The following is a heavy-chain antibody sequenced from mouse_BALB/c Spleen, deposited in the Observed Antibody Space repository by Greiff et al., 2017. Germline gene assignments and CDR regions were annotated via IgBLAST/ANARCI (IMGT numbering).Heavy chain of an antibody. CDR1: GYTFTSYW. V-gene: IGHV1-69*02. CDR2: IYPSDSYT. CDR3: TRAEGYYCGSSYDYYAMDY. J-gene: IGHJ4*01. D-gene: IGHD1-1*01. Sequence: QVQLQQPGAELVRPGASVKLSCKASGYTFTSYWINWVKQRPGQGLEWIGNIYPSDSYTNYNQKFKDKATLTVDKSSSTAYMQLSSPTSEDSAVYYCTRAEGYYCGSSYDYYAMDYWGQGTSVTVSS.